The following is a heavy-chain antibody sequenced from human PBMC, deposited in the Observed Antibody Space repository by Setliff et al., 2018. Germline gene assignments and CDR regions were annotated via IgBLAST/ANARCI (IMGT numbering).Heavy chain of an antibody. J-gene: IGHJ5*01. D-gene: IGHD2-8*01. CDR1: GFPFIPAW. CDR3: AWTNYNWFFS. V-gene: IGHV3-15*01. CDR2: IKSKGDGETT. Sequence: LRLSCVASGFPFIPAWMTWVRQAPGKGLEWVGRIKSKGDGETTDYAAPVKGRFTISRDDSKNTIYLQIDSLKTDDTAVYYCAWTNYNWFFSWGQGTLVTVS.